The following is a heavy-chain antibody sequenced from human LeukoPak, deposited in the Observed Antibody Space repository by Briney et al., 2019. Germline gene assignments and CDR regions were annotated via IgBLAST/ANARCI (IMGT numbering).Heavy chain of an antibody. CDR2: IYASGST. CDR3: ARDLGYDSSGYHY. V-gene: IGHV4-4*07. CDR1: GDSFSTSY. Sequence: PSETLSLTCAVSGDSFSTSYWTWIRQPAGKGLEWIGRIYASGSTNYNPSLKSRVTMSIDTSKKQFSLKLSSVTAADTAVYYCARDLGYDSSGYHYWGQGTLVTVSS. J-gene: IGHJ4*02. D-gene: IGHD3-22*01.